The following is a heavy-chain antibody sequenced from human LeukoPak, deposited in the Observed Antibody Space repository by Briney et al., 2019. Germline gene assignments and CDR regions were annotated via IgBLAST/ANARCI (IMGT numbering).Heavy chain of an antibody. Sequence: SETLSLTCASYGGSFSGYYWSWIRQPPGKGLEWIGEINHSGSTNYNPSLKSRVTISVDTTKNQFSLKLSSVTAADTAVYYCARDTNWGLGYWGQGTLVTVSS. CDR2: INHSGST. D-gene: IGHD7-27*01. CDR1: GGSFSGYY. CDR3: ARDTNWGLGY. J-gene: IGHJ4*02. V-gene: IGHV4-34*01.